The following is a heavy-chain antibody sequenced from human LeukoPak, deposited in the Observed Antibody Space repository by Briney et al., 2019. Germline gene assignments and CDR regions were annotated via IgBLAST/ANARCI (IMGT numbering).Heavy chain of an antibody. CDR2: IRGSGGST. J-gene: IGHJ4*02. CDR3: AKGGVAAARDY. D-gene: IGHD6-13*01. V-gene: IGHV3-23*01. CDR1: GFTFSSYA. Sequence: GGSLRLSCAASGFTFSSYAMSWVRQAPGKGLEWVSAIRGSGGSTDYAESVKGRFTISRDNSKNTLDLQMNSLRAEDTAVYYCAKGGVAAARDYWGQGTLVTVSS.